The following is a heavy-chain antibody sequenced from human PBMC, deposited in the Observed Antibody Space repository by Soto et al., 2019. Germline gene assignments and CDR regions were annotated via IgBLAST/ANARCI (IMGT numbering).Heavy chain of an antibody. D-gene: IGHD1-26*01. J-gene: IGHJ4*02. Sequence: PGGSLRLSCAASGFSFRNYAIHWVRQAPGKGLEWVAVISRDGSHKYYLDSVKGRFTISRDSSKDTVNLLMNSLRDDDSAMYYCARSRNSAVADSFDFWGQGTLVTVSS. CDR1: GFSFRNYA. CDR3: ARSRNSAVADSFDF. V-gene: IGHV3-30*04. CDR2: ISRDGSHK.